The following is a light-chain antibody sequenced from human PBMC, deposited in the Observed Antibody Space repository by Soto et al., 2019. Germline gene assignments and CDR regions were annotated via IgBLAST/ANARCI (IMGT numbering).Light chain of an antibody. CDR2: GAS. CDR3: QQYNNWLGT. J-gene: IGKJ1*01. V-gene: IGKV3-15*01. CDR1: QSGSSN. Sequence: EIVMTQSPATLSVSPVERATLSCRGSQSGSSNLAWYQHKPGQAPRLLIYGASTRATGIPARFSGSGSGTVFNLTISSLQSEDFAVYYCQQYNNWLGTFGQGTKVEIK.